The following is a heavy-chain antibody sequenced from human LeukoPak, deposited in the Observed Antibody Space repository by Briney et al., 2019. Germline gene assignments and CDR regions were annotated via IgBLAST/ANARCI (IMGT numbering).Heavy chain of an antibody. V-gene: IGHV4-34*01. CDR3: ARGPASGSNFAWFDP. J-gene: IGHJ5*02. D-gene: IGHD3-10*01. Sequence: SETLSLTCAVYGGSLRNYYWSWIRQPPGKGLEWIGEINHSGSTNYNPSLKSRVTISVDMSKNQFSLELSFVTAADTAVYYCARGPASGSNFAWFDPWGQGTLVTVSS. CDR2: INHSGST. CDR1: GGSLRNYY.